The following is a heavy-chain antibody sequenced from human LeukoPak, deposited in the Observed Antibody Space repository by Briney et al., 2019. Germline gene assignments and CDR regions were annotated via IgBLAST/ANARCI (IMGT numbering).Heavy chain of an antibody. Sequence: GGSLRLSSAASGFTFSSYSMNWVRQAPGKGLEWVSSISSSSSYIYYADSVKGRFTISRDNAKNSLYLQMNSLRAEDTAVYYCATLGGYDFWSGSPTPSLNGVPDSYMDVWGKGTTVTVSS. V-gene: IGHV3-21*01. D-gene: IGHD3-3*01. CDR2: ISSSSSYI. CDR1: GFTFSSYS. CDR3: ATLGGYDFWSGSPTPSLNGVPDSYMDV. J-gene: IGHJ6*03.